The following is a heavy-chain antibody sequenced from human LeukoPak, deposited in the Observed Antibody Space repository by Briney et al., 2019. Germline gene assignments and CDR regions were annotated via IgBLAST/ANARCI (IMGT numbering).Heavy chain of an antibody. D-gene: IGHD3-16*01. V-gene: IGHV1-3*03. CDR3: AREADVYGTRGGGYFYY. J-gene: IGHJ4*02. CDR1: GYTFTGYY. Sequence: GASVKVSCKASGYTFTGYYMHWVRQAPGQRLEWMGRIYGGDGNTRYSQEFQGRVTITRDTSATTAYMELSSLRSEDMAVYYCAREADVYGTRGGGYFYYWGQGTLVTVSS. CDR2: IYGGDGNT.